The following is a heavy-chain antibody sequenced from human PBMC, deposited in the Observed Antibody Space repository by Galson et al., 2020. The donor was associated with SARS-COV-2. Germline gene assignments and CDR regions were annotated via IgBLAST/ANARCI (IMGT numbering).Heavy chain of an antibody. V-gene: IGHV6-1*01. CDR1: GDSVSSYSPD. J-gene: IGHJ4*02. Sequence: SETLSLTCAISGDSVSSYSPDWHWFRQSPSRGLEWMGKTYYRSKRFSDSAISVKSRVTFNAGTSKNHFSLELSSVTAEDTAVYYCARQYGYYFAYWGQGSLGTVSS. CDR3: ARQYGYYFAY. D-gene: IGHD4-17*01. CDR2: TYYRSKRFS.